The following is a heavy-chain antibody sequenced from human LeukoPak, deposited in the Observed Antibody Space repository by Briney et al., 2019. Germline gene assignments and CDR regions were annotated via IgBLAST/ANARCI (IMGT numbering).Heavy chain of an antibody. CDR2: IYYSGST. CDR1: GGSISGGDYY. CDR3: AREAMYSYGNNFDY. J-gene: IGHJ4*02. Sequence: PSETLSLTCTVSGGSISGGDYYWSWIRQPPGKGLEWIGYIYYSGSTNYNPSLKSRVTISVDTSKNQFSLKLSSVTAADTAVYHCAREAMYSYGNNFDYWGQGTLVTVSS. D-gene: IGHD5-18*01. V-gene: IGHV4-61*08.